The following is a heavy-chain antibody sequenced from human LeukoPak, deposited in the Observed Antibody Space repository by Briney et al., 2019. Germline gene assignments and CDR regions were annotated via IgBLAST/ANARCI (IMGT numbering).Heavy chain of an antibody. CDR3: ARVDWNGPIDY. CDR1: GFTFSSYS. CDR2: ISSSSSYI. D-gene: IGHD1-1*01. V-gene: IGHV3-21*01. J-gene: IGHJ4*02. Sequence: GGSLRLSCAASGFTFSSYSMNWVRQAPGEGLEWVSSISSSSSYIYYADSVKGRFTISRDNAKNSLYLQMNSLRAEDTAVYYCARVDWNGPIDYWGQGTLVTVSS.